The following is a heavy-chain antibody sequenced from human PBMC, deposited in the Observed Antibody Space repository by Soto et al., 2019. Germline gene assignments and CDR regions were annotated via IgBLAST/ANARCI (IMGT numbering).Heavy chain of an antibody. V-gene: IGHV2-5*02. CDR2: IYWDDDN. Sequence: QITLKESGPTLVKPTQTLTLTCTFSGFSLSNNGEAVRWFRQSPGKALEWLVLIYWDDDNRYNPTLRTRLSTTKDTSKNQVVLTLTNMDPVDTATYYCARYVATSPAGWFEPWGQGIPVTVSS. CDR1: GFSLSNNGEA. J-gene: IGHJ5*02. CDR3: ARYVATSPAGWFEP. D-gene: IGHD3-10*02.